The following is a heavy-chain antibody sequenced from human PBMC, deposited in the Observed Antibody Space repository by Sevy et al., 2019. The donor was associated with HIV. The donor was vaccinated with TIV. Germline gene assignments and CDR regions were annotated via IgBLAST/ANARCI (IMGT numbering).Heavy chain of an antibody. V-gene: IGHV3-9*01. CDR1: GFSFNDHA. Sequence: GGSLRLSCAASGFSFNDHAMHWVRQVPGKGLEWVSGISWNSRNIGYADSVKGRFTISRDNANHFLYLQMNGLRPEDTAVYYCAGERTYYYDSSGSDYGYYGMDVWGQGATVTVSS. J-gene: IGHJ6*02. CDR3: AGERTYYYDSSGSDYGYYGMDV. CDR2: ISWNSRNI. D-gene: IGHD3-22*01.